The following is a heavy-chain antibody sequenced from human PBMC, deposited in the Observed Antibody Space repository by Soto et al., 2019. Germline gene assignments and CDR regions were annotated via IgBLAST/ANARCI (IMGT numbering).Heavy chain of an antibody. CDR3: ARMRFLQWLPAYYLDS. CDR2: IFSNDEK. V-gene: IGHV2-26*01. CDR1: TLSVFKSRLG. Sequence: PAVLRPARTRSPACTASTLSVFKSRLGVSLIRRPPGKALEWLAHIFSNDEKSYSTTPNNRLLLSQHTCKTPVVLTTTNMALVDTAPYYCARMRFLQWLPAYYLDSCGQETLVTVSS. D-gene: IGHD3-3*01. J-gene: IGHJ4*02.